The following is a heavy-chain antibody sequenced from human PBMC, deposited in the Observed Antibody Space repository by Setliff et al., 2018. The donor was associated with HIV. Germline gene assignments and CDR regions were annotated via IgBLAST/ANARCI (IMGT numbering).Heavy chain of an antibody. CDR2: IYHSGST. D-gene: IGHD3-9*01. J-gene: IGHJ6*02. CDR1: GYSISSDYY. V-gene: IGHV4-38-2*02. Sequence: SETLSLTCTVSGYSISSDYYWGWIRQPPGKGLEWIGNIYHSGSTYYNPSLKSRVTISVDTSKNQVSLRLTSVTSADTALYYCARESQQYYDILTGFNYYYGMDVWGRGITVTVSS. CDR3: ARESQQYYDILTGFNYYYGMDV.